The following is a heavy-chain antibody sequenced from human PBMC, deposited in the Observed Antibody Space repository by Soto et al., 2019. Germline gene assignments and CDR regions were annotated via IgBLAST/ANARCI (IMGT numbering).Heavy chain of an antibody. J-gene: IGHJ6*02. Sequence: PGGSLRLSCAASGFTFSRFAMNWVRQAPGKGLEWVSGIGGSGGTTYYADSVKGRFTISRDNSKNTLFLQMNSLRAEDTAVYYCAKDSLGDYYCYGLDVWGQGTTVTVSS. CDR1: GFTFSRFA. CDR2: IGGSGGTT. CDR3: AKDSLGDYYCYGLDV. D-gene: IGHD2-15*01. V-gene: IGHV3-23*01.